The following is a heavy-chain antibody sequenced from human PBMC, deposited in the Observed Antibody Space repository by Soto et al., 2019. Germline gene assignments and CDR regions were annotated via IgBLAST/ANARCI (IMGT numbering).Heavy chain of an antibody. V-gene: IGHV1-69*01. CDR2: IIPIFGTA. CDR1: GGTFSSYA. J-gene: IGHJ4*02. CDR3: ARDKSDYYGSGSYFY. D-gene: IGHD3-10*01. Sequence: QVQLVQSGAEVKKPGSSVKVSCKASGGTFSSYAISWVRQAPGQGLEWMGGIIPIFGTANYAQKFQGRVTITADESTSTAYRELSSLRSEDTAVYYCARDKSDYYGSGSYFYWGQGTLVTVSS.